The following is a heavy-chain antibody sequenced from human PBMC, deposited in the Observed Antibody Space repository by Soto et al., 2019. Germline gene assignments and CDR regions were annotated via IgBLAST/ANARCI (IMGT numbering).Heavy chain of an antibody. D-gene: IGHD1-26*01. V-gene: IGHV4-39*01. CDR3: ATQEVGGSYVYTFDP. CDR1: GGSISSSSYY. CDR2: IYYSGST. J-gene: IGHJ5*02. Sequence: SETLSLTCTVSGGSISSSSYYWGWIRQPPGKGLEWIGGIYYSGSTYYNPSLKSRVTISLDRSKNQFSLKLSSVTAADTAVYYCATQEVGGSYVYTFDPWGQGTLVTVSS.